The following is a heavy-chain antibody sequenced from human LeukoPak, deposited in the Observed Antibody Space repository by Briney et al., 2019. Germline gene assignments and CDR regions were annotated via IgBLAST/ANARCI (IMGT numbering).Heavy chain of an antibody. D-gene: IGHD3-3*01. J-gene: IGHJ4*02. CDR1: GGSFSGYY. CDR3: ARQSRFLEWLLDY. CDR2: INHSGST. Sequence: SETLSLTCAVYGGSFSGYYWSWIRQPPGKGLEWIGEINHSGSTNYNPSLKSRVTISVDTSKNQFSLKLSSVTAADTAVYYCARQSRFLEWLLDYWGQGTLVTVSS. V-gene: IGHV4-34*01.